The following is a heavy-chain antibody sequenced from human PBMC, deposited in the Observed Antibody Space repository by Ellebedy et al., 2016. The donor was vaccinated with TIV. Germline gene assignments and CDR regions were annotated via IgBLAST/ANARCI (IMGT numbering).Heavy chain of an antibody. CDR2: IKSKTDGGTT. J-gene: IGHJ6*02. D-gene: IGHD2-15*01. V-gene: IGHV3-15*01. CDR1: GFTFSNAW. CDR3: TTGLPFMTRDGYYYAMDV. Sequence: GGSLRLSCAASGFTFSNAWMSWVRQAPGKGLEWVGRIKSKTDGGTTDYAAPVKGRFTISRDDSKNTLYLQMNSLKTEDTAVYYCTTGLPFMTRDGYYYAMDVWGHGTTITVSS.